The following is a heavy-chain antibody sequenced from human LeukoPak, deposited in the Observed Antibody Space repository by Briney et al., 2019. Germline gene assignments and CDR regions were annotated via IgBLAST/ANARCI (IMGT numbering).Heavy chain of an antibody. V-gene: IGHV1-46*01. D-gene: IGHD1-26*01. CDR1: GYTFTSHY. CDR3: ARGGGLINAFDI. Sequence: GASVKVSCKASGYTFTSHYMHWVRQAPGQGLEWMGIINPSRGSTSYAQKFQGRVTMTRDTSTSTVYMELSSLRSEDTAVYYCARGGGLINAFDIWGQGTMVTVSS. J-gene: IGHJ3*02. CDR2: INPSRGST.